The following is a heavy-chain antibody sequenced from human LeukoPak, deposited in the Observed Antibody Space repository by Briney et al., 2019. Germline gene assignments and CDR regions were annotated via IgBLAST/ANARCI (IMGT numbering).Heavy chain of an antibody. CDR1: GGSISSGGYY. Sequence: SETLSLTCTVSGGSISSGGYYWSWIRQHPGKGLEWIGYIYYSGSTYYNPSLKSRVTISVDTSKNQFSLKLSSVTAADTAVYYCARVYGDYAQGIGMDVWGQGTTVTVSS. D-gene: IGHD4-17*01. J-gene: IGHJ6*02. CDR2: IYYSGST. CDR3: ARVYGDYAQGIGMDV. V-gene: IGHV4-31*03.